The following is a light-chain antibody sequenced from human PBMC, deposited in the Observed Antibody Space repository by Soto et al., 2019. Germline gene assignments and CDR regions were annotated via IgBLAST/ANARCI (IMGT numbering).Light chain of an antibody. Sequence: IQITPSPSTLSGSVGDRVTITLRSSQTISSWLAWYQQKPGKAPKLLIYKASTLKSGIPSRFSGSGSGTEFTLTISSLQADDFATYYCQHDTSYSEGFGQGTTVDIK. V-gene: IGKV1-5*03. CDR3: QHDTSYSEG. CDR1: QTISSW. CDR2: KAS. J-gene: IGKJ1*01.